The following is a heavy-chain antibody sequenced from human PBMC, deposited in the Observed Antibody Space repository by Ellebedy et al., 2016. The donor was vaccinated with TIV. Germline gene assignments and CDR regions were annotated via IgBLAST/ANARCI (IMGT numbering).Heavy chain of an antibody. D-gene: IGHD5-12*01. CDR2: IHYSGSI. Sequence: SETLSLTCTVSGGSISRNEFLWDWIRQSPGKGLEWIGSIHYSGSIYYNPSLKIRVTISADTSKNQFSLELSSVTAADTAVYYCARRRSAYDYLDYWGQGTLVTV. V-gene: IGHV4-39*01. CDR3: ARRRSAYDYLDY. J-gene: IGHJ4*02. CDR1: GGSISRNEFL.